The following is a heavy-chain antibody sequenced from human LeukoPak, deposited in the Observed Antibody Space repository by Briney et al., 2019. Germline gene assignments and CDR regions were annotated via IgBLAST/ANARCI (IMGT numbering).Heavy chain of an antibody. V-gene: IGHV1-2*02. Sequence: ASVKVSCKVSGYTFTGYYIHWVRQAPGQGLEWMGWINHNSGGTDYAQKFQGRVTMTRDTSISTAYMELSRLRSDDTAVYYCARVSGYCSGHCYDYWGQGTLVTVSS. D-gene: IGHD2-15*01. CDR2: INHNSGGT. CDR1: GYTFTGYY. CDR3: ARVSGYCSGHCYDY. J-gene: IGHJ4*02.